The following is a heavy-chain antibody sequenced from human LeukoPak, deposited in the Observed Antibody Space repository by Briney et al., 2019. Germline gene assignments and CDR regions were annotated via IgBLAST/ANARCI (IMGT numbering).Heavy chain of an antibody. CDR1: GFTFSSYW. CDR3: ARDTLGEGEDANYAVYYFDY. V-gene: IGHV3-7*01. CDR2: IKQDGSEK. J-gene: IGHJ4*02. D-gene: IGHD4/OR15-4a*01. Sequence: GGSLRLSCAASGFTFSSYWMSWVRQAPGKGLEWVANIKQDGSEKYYADSVKGRFTISRDNGKNSLDLQMNSLRADDTAVYYCARDTLGEGEDANYAVYYFDYWGQGTVVTVSS.